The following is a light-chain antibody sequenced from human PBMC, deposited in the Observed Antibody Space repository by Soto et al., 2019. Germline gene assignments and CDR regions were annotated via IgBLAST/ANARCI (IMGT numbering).Light chain of an antibody. J-gene: IGKJ2*01. CDR2: AAS. CDR1: QAISSS. V-gene: IGKV1-9*01. CDR3: QHLNDYRYT. Sequence: DITLTQSPSFLSASVGDRVTITCRASQAISSSLAWYQHNPGKAPKLLIYAASTLQNGVPSSFSGSGSGTEFTLTISSLQPEDFATYYCQHLNDYRYTFGQGTKVEIK.